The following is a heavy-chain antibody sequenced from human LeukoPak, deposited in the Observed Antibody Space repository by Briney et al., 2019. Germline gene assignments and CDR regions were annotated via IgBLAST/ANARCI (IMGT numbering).Heavy chain of an antibody. V-gene: IGHV3-23*01. CDR3: AREGVRGSGSYYNVKDY. CDR2: ISASGAGA. D-gene: IGHD3-10*01. Sequence: GESLRLSCSVSGFTFSSYAVSWVRRAPGKGLEWVSSISASGAGAYYADSVKGRFTISRDNSKNTLYLQMNSLRAEDTAVYYCAREGVRGSGSYYNVKDYWGQGSLVTISS. J-gene: IGHJ4*02. CDR1: GFTFSSYA.